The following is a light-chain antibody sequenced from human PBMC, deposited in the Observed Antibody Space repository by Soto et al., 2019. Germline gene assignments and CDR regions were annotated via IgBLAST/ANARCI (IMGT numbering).Light chain of an antibody. Sequence: SALTQPASVSGSPGQSITVSCTGTSSDVGLYDYVSWFQQHPGKSPKLIIYEVSHRPSGVSSRFSGSKSGNTASLTISGLQTEDEADYYCSSYTTVFTYVFGTGTKLTVL. J-gene: IGLJ1*01. CDR1: SSDVGLYDY. CDR2: EVS. V-gene: IGLV2-14*01. CDR3: SSYTTVFTYV.